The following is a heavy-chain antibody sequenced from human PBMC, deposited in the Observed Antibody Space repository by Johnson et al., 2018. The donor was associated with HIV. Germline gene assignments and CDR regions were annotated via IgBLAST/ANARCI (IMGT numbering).Heavy chain of an antibody. CDR3: AKGGYSYGNAFDI. CDR1: GFTVTTKY. Sequence: VQLVESGGGLVQPGGSLRLSCAASGFTVTTKYMSWVRQAPGKGLEWVSVIYSGGSTYYADSVKGRFTISRDNSKNTLYLQMNSLRVEDTAVYYCAKGGYSYGNAFDICGQGTMVTVSS. V-gene: IGHV3-66*01. CDR2: IYSGGST. D-gene: IGHD5-18*01. J-gene: IGHJ3*02.